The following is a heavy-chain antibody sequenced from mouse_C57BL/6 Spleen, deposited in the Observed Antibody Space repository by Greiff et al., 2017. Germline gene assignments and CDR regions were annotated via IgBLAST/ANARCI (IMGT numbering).Heavy chain of an antibody. J-gene: IGHJ4*01. CDR1: GYTFTDYE. CDR2: IDPETGGT. V-gene: IGHV1-15*01. CDR3: TQGDDVDVDY. Sequence: QVQLQQSGAELVRPGASVTLSCKASGYTFTDYEMHWVKQTPVHGLEWIGAIDPETGGTAYNQKFKGKAILTADKSSSTAYMELRSLTAEDSAVYYCTQGDDVDVDYWGQGTSVTVSS. D-gene: IGHD2-2*01.